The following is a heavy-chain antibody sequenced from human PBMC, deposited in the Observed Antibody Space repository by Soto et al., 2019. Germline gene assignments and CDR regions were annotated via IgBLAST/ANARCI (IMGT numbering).Heavy chain of an antibody. CDR1: GFTFTSSA. CDR2: IAVGSGYT. V-gene: IGHV1-58*01. D-gene: IGHD2-8*01. Sequence: QMQLEQSGPEVKKPGTSVKVSCKASGFTFTSSAFQWVRQARGQRLEWIGWIAVGSGYTNYAQRFQDRVTLTRDMSTATTYRELRRLTSEDTAIYYCAADATAWQQMVPSDYWGQGTLVTVSS. J-gene: IGHJ4*02. CDR3: AADATAWQQMVPSDY.